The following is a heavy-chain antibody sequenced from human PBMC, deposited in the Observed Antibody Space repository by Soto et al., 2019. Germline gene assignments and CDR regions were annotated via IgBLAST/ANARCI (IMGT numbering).Heavy chain of an antibody. Sequence: GASVKVSCKASGYTFTSFYIHWVRQAPGQGLEWMGIFNPSGGSTTYAQKFQGRVTMTRDTSTSTIYLELSSLRSDDMAVFYCARGGFRGTYDHWGQGTLVTVSS. D-gene: IGHD1-26*01. CDR1: GYTFTSFY. CDR3: ARGGFRGTYDH. V-gene: IGHV1-46*01. J-gene: IGHJ5*02. CDR2: FNPSGGST.